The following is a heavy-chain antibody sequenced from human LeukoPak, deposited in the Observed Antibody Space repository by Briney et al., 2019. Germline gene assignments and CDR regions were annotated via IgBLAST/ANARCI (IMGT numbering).Heavy chain of an antibody. V-gene: IGHV1-8*01. CDR1: GYTFTSYD. CDR2: MNPNSGNT. J-gene: IGHJ6*02. CDR3: ARGDYEYGMDV. Sequence: GASVKVSCRASGYTFTSYDINWVRQATGQGLEWMGWMNPNSGNTGYAQKFQGRVTMTRSTSIRTAYMELSSLRSEDTAVYYCARGDYEYGMDVWGQGTTVTVSS.